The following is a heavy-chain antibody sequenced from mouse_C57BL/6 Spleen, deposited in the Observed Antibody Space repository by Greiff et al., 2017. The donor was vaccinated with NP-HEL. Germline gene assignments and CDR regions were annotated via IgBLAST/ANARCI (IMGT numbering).Heavy chain of an antibody. V-gene: IGHV1-39*01. J-gene: IGHJ3*01. CDR3: ASAHYGSSYGFAY. Sequence: VQLQQSGPELVKPGASVKISCKASGYSFTDYNMNWVKQSNGKSLEWIGVINPNYGTTSYNQKFKGKATLTVDQSSSTAYMQLNRLSSDDSAVYYCASAHYGSSYGFAYWGQGTLVTVSA. CDR2: INPNYGTT. CDR1: GYSFTDYN. D-gene: IGHD1-1*01.